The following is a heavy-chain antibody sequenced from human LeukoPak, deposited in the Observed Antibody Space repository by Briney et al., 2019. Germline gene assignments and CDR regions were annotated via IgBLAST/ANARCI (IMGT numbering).Heavy chain of an antibody. CDR1: GFTFSSYA. J-gene: IGHJ4*02. Sequence: GGSLRLSCAASGFTFSSYAMHWVRQAPGKGLEYVSAISTNGGSTYYANSVKGRFTISRDNSKNTLYLQMGSLRAEDMAVYYCAKVRYTGYVPFDYWGQGTLVTVSS. V-gene: IGHV3-64*01. D-gene: IGHD5-12*01. CDR2: ISTNGGST. CDR3: AKVRYTGYVPFDY.